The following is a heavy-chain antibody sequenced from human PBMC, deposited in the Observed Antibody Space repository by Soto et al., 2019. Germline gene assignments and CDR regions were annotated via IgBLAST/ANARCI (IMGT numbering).Heavy chain of an antibody. CDR2: INPSGGST. CDR3: ARGPPIFGVVLPFNWFDP. D-gene: IGHD3-3*01. CDR1: GYTFTSYY. V-gene: IGHV1-46*01. Sequence: ASVKVSCKASGYTFTSYYMHWVRQAPGQGLEWMGKINPSGGSTSYAQKFQGRVTMTRDTSTSTVYMELSSLRSEDTAVYYCARGPPIFGVVLPFNWFDPWGQGTLVTVSS. J-gene: IGHJ5*02.